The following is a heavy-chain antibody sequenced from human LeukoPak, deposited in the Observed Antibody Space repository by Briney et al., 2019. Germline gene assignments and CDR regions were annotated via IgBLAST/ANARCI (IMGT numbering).Heavy chain of an antibody. CDR2: IYYSGST. CDR1: GGSISSGGYY. V-gene: IGHV4-31*03. Sequence: SQTLSLTCTVSGGSISSGGYYWSRIRQHPGKGLEWIGYIYYSGSTYYNPSLKSRVTISVDTSKNQFSLKLSSVTAADTAVYYCARDLRGYDRGSYFDYWGQGTLVTVSS. J-gene: IGHJ4*02. CDR3: ARDLRGYDRGSYFDY. D-gene: IGHD5-12*01.